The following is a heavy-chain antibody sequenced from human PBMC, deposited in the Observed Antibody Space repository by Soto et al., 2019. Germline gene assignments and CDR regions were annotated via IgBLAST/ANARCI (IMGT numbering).Heavy chain of an antibody. CDR3: AIVPAAMTDAFDI. V-gene: IGHV3-21*01. D-gene: IGHD2-2*01. CDR1: GFTFSSYS. CDR2: ISSSSSYI. J-gene: IGHJ3*02. Sequence: PGGSLRLSCAASGFTFSSYSMNWVRQAPGKGLEWVSSISSSSSYIYYADSVKGRFTISRDNAKNSLYLQMNSLRAEDTAVYYCAIVPAAMTDAFDIWGQGTMVTVSS.